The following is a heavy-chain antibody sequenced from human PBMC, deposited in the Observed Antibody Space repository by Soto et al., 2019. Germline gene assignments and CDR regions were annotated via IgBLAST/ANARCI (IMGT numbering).Heavy chain of an antibody. D-gene: IGHD3-10*01. Sequence: SETLSLTCTVSGGSISSYYWNWIRQSPGKGLEWIGNIYYSGSTNYNPSLKSRVTISVDTSKNQFSLKLSSVTAADTAVYYCARARNPKELYGSGSYPHTRRYNWFDPWGQGTLVTVSS. CDR3: ARARNPKELYGSGSYPHTRRYNWFDP. V-gene: IGHV4-59*12. CDR2: IYYSGST. CDR1: GGSISSYY. J-gene: IGHJ5*02.